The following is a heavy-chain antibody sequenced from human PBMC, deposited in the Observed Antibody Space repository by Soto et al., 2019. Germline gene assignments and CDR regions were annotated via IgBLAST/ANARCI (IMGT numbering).Heavy chain of an antibody. V-gene: IGHV4-30-4*01. Sequence: QVQLQESGPGPVKPSQTLSLTCTVSGASISSGDYYWTWIRQPPGKGLEWIGYMYYSGTNYYNPSLQSRVTISVVTSKNQFSLKLISVTDADTAVYYCARTTVTSTYYGLEVW. CDR1: GASISSGDYY. CDR3: ARTTVTSTYYGLEV. J-gene: IGHJ6*01. D-gene: IGHD4-4*01. CDR2: MYYSGTN.